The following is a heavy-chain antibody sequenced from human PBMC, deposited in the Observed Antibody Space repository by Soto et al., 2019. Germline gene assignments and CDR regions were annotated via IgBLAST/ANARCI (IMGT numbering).Heavy chain of an antibody. CDR2: IYYSGST. D-gene: IGHD4-17*01. V-gene: IGHV4-39*07. CDR1: GVSISSSSYY. J-gene: IGHJ6*02. Sequence: SETLSLTCTVSGVSISSSSYYWGWIRQPPGKGLEWIGSIYYSGSTYYNPSLKSRVTISVDTSKNQFSLKLSSVTAADTAVYYCARGMLDGDYVDYYYGMDVWGQGTTVTVSS. CDR3: ARGMLDGDYVDYYYGMDV.